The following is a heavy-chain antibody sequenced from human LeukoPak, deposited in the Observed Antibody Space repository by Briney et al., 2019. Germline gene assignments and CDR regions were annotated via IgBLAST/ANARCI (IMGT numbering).Heavy chain of an antibody. Sequence: SETLSLTCTVSGGSISSSSYYWGWIRQPPGKGLEWIGTIYYSGSTYYNPSLKSRVTISADTSKNQFSLKLSSVTAADTAVYYCARLLSVDCFDPWGQGTLVTVSS. D-gene: IGHD2/OR15-2a*01. V-gene: IGHV4-39*07. CDR3: ARLLSVDCFDP. CDR1: GGSISSSSYY. CDR2: IYYSGST. J-gene: IGHJ5*02.